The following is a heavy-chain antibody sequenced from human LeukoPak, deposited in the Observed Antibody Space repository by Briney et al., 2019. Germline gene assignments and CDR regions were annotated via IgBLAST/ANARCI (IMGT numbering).Heavy chain of an antibody. CDR2: FDALDDET. D-gene: IGHD6-19*01. J-gene: IGHJ4*02. Sequence: ASVKVSCKVSGDTLPELSIHWVRQAPGKGLEWMGVFDALDDETIHAQNFQDRVNMKVDTSTNTAHMELSSLRSEDTAAYYCATDGSSAWYEDYWGQGTLVIVSS. CDR1: GDTLPELS. CDR3: ATDGSSAWYEDY. V-gene: IGHV1-24*01.